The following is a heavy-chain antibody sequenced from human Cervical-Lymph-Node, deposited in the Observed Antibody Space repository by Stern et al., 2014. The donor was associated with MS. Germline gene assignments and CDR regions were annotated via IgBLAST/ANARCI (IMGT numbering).Heavy chain of an antibody. D-gene: IGHD6-19*01. V-gene: IGHV1-69*01. CDR1: GGTLSRYA. J-gene: IGHJ6*02. CDR2: IIPLACKV. Sequence: QVQLMQSGAEVRKPGSSVKVSCKASGGTLSRYAISWVRQAPGQGLEWMGGIIPLACKVSYTQKVPGRFQHIAEEATRTTYMELSSLRSEDAAVYYCASTYSGWDNPYHFYGMDVWGQGTTVTVSS. CDR3: ASTYSGWDNPYHFYGMDV.